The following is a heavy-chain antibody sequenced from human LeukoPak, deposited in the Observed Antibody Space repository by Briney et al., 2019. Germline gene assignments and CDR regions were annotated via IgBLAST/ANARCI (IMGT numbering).Heavy chain of an antibody. CDR3: ARHDTGYSYDSHVYSLFDF. CDR2: MNYIGNI. J-gene: IGHJ4*02. D-gene: IGHD3-22*01. CDR1: GGAIRRSSFY. Sequence: SETLCLTCTVSGGAIRRSSFYWGWISQPPGKGMEWIERMNYIGNIYYTPSLKSRVTISVDTSKNQVSLKLTSVTAADTATYYCARHDTGYSYDSHVYSLFDFWGQGTLVTVSS. V-gene: IGHV4-39*01.